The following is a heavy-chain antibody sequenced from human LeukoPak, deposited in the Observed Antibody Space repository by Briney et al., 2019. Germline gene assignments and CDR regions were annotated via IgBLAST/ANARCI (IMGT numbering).Heavy chain of an antibody. V-gene: IGHV3-49*04. Sequence: GGSLRLSCTASGFTFGDYAMSWVHQAPGKGLEWVGFIRSKAYGGTTEYAASVKGRFTISRDDSKSIAYLQMNSLKTEDTAVYYCTRDYDILTGPEWFDPWGQGTLVTVSS. CDR1: GFTFGDYA. D-gene: IGHD3-9*01. J-gene: IGHJ5*02. CDR2: IRSKAYGGTT. CDR3: TRDYDILTGPEWFDP.